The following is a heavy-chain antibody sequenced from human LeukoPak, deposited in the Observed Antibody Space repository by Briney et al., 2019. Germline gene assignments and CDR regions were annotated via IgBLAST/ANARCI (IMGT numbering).Heavy chain of an antibody. D-gene: IGHD3-22*01. V-gene: IGHV1-69*13. Sequence: SVKVSCKASGGTFSSYAISWVRQAPGQGLEWMGGIIPIFGTANYAQKFQGRVTITADESTSTAYMELSSLRSEDAAVYYCAASSYYYDSSGYYYDIDYWGQGTLVTVSS. CDR1: GGTFSSYA. J-gene: IGHJ4*02. CDR2: IIPIFGTA. CDR3: AASSYYYDSSGYYYDIDY.